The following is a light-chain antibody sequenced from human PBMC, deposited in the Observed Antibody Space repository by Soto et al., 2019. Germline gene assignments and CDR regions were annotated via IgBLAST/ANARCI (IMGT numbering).Light chain of an antibody. CDR1: SSDVGSYNL. V-gene: IGLV2-23*01. CDR2: EGS. Sequence: QSALTQPASVSGSPGQSITISCTGTSSDVGSYNLVSWYQQHPGKAPKLMIYEGSKRPSGVSNRFSGSKSDNTASLTISGLQAEDEADYYCCSYAGSTTVAFGGGTKLTVL. J-gene: IGLJ2*01. CDR3: CSYAGSTTVA.